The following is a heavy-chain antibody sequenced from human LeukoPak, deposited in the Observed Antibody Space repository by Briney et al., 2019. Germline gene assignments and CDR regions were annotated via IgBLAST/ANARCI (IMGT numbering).Heavy chain of an antibody. V-gene: IGHV4-34*01. CDR3: ARFGRKYYYDSSGYPLSYWYFDL. CDR1: GGSFSGYY. CDR2: INHSGST. Sequence: PSETLSLTCAVYGGSFSGYYWSWIRRPPGKGLEWIGEINHSGSTNYNPSLKSRVTISVDTSKNQFSLKLSSVTAADTAVYYCARFGRKYYYDSSGYPLSYWYFDLWGRGTLVTVSS. J-gene: IGHJ2*01. D-gene: IGHD3-22*01.